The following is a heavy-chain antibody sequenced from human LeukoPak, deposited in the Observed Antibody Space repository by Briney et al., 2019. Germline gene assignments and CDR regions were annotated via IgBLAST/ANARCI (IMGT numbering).Heavy chain of an antibody. J-gene: IGHJ5*02. CDR2: IIPIFGTA. V-gene: IGHV1-69*13. D-gene: IGHD3-9*01. CDR3: ARVVPRLWYYDILTGYYNWFDP. Sequence: ASVKVSCKASGGTFSSYAISWVRQAPGQGLEWMGGIIPIFGTANYAQKFQGRVTITADESTSTAYMELSSLRSEDTAVYYCARVVPRLWYYDILTGYYNWFDPWGQGTLVTVSS. CDR1: GGTFSSYA.